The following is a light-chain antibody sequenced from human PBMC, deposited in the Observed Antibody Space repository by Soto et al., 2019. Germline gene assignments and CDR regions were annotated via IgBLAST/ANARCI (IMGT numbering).Light chain of an antibody. V-gene: IGKV3-15*01. CDR1: QSVITN. CDR2: DAS. J-gene: IGKJ1*01. Sequence: EIVMTQSPGTLSVSPGGRAALSCRASQSVITNLAWYQQKPGQAPRLLIFDASTRATGIPARFSGSGSGTEFTLTISSLQSVDVAVYYCQQYYTWPRGTFGQGTKVEV. CDR3: QQYYTWPRGT.